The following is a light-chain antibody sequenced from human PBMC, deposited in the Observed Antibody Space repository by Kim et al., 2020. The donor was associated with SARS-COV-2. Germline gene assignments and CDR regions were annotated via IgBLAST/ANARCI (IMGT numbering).Light chain of an antibody. J-gene: IGKJ5*01. Sequence: ASVGDRVTSTCRASQDIRNDLGWYQQNPGRAPKRLIYGASSLQSGVPSRFSGSGSGTEFTLTISSLQPEDCATYFCLQHNTYPITFGQGTRLEIK. CDR1: QDIRND. CDR2: GAS. CDR3: LQHNTYPIT. V-gene: IGKV1-17*01.